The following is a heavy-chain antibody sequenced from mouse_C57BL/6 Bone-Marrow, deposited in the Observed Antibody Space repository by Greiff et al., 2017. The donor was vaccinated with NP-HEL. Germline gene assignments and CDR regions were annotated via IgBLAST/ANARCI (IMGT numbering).Heavy chain of an antibody. CDR2: ISSGGSYT. CDR1: GFTFSSYG. D-gene: IGHD2-3*01. CDR3: ARFYDGYNGFAY. J-gene: IGHJ3*01. V-gene: IGHV5-6*02. Sequence: DVMLVESGGDLVKPGGSLKLSCAASGFTFSSYGMSWVRQTPDKRLEWVATISSGGSYTYYPDSVKGRFTISRDNAKNTLYLQMSSLKSEDTAMYYCARFYDGYNGFAYWGQGTLVTVSA.